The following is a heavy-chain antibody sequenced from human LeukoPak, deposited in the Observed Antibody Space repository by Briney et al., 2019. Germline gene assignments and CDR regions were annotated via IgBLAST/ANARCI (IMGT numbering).Heavy chain of an antibody. CDR3: ARWATSFDL. Sequence: GGSLRLTCAASGFTFGNYWMSWVRQAPGKGLEWVANVKQDGSDKYYVDSVTGRFTISRDNAKNSLYLQMNSLRAEDTAVYYCARWATSFDLWGQGTLVTVSS. V-gene: IGHV3-7*01. D-gene: IGHD6-6*01. CDR1: GFTFGNYW. J-gene: IGHJ4*02. CDR2: VKQDGSDK.